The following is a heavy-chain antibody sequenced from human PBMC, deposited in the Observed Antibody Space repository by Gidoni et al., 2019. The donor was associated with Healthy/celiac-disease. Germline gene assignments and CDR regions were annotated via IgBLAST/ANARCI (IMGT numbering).Heavy chain of an antibody. CDR3: ASIPRGAHYYYYGMDV. Sequence: QVQLQESGPGLVKPSETLSLTCTVSGGSISSYYWSWIRQPPGKGLEWIGYIYYSGSTNYNPSLKSRVTISVDTSKNQFSLKLSSVTAADTAVYYCASIPRGAHYYYYGMDVWGQGTTVTVSS. J-gene: IGHJ6*02. CDR1: GGSISSYY. V-gene: IGHV4-59*01. CDR2: IYYSGST. D-gene: IGHD2-2*02.